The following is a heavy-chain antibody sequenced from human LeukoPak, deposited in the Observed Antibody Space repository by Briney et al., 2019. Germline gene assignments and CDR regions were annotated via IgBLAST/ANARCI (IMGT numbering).Heavy chain of an antibody. J-gene: IGHJ3*02. V-gene: IGHV3-21*01. CDR1: GFTFSSYW. CDR2: ISSSSSYI. Sequence: GGSLRLSCAVSGFTFSSYWMSWVRQAPGKGLEWVSSISSSSSYIYYADSVKGRFTISRDNAKNSLYLQMNSLRAEDTAVYYCARDTPNGDYVDAFDIWGQGTMVTVSS. D-gene: IGHD4-17*01. CDR3: ARDTPNGDYVDAFDI.